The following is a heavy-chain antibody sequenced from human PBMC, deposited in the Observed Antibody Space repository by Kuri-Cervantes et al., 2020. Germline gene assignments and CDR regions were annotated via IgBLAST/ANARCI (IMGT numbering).Heavy chain of an antibody. J-gene: IGHJ4*02. CDR3: TRRPDYYESSGL. Sequence: GGSLRLSCPASGFTFSNAWISWVRQAPGKGLEWVGRIRSKANSYATAYAASVKGRFTISRDDSKNTAYLQMNSLKTEDTAVYYCTRRPDYYESSGLWGQGTLVTVSS. V-gene: IGHV3-73*01. CDR1: GFTFSNAW. D-gene: IGHD3-22*01. CDR2: IRSKANSYAT.